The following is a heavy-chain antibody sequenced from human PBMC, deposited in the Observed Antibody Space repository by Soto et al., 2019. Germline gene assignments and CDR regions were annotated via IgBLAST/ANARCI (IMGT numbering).Heavy chain of an antibody. J-gene: IGHJ4*02. CDR3: ARAPMVLTRSYFDS. CDR1: DGSISNFY. Sequence: XETLSLTRTVSDGSISNFYWSLIRQPPGKGLEWIGYISSSGNTNYNPSLKSRVSISVDTSKNQFSLNLTSVTAADTAVYYCARAPMVLTRSYFDSWGQGTPVTVSS. CDR2: ISSSGNT. V-gene: IGHV4-59*01. D-gene: IGHD3-22*01.